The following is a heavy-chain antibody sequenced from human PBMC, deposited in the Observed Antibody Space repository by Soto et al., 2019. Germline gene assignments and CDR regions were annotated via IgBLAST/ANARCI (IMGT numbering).Heavy chain of an antibody. CDR2: ISGSGGST. J-gene: IGHJ4*02. Sequence: EVQLLESGGGLVQPGGSLRLSCAASGFTFSSYAMSWVRQAPGKGLEWVSAISGSGGSTYYADSVKGRFTISRDNSKNTLYLQMNSLRAEDTAVYYCAKDLGAGMSTILGYYFDYWGQGTLVTVSS. CDR1: GFTFSSYA. V-gene: IGHV3-23*01. D-gene: IGHD3-3*01. CDR3: AKDLGAGMSTILGYYFDY.